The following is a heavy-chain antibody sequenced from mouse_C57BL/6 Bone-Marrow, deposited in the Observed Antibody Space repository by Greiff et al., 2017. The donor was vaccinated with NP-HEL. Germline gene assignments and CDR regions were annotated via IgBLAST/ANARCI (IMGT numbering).Heavy chain of an antibody. D-gene: IGHD2-4*01. J-gene: IGHJ3*01. V-gene: IGHV1-64*01. CDR3: ARWGGLRRAY. CDR1: GYTFTSYW. Sequence: QVQLQQPGAELVKPGASVKLSCKASGYTFTSYWMHWVKQRPGQGLEWIGMIHPNSGSTNYNEKFKSKATLTVDKSSSTAYMQLSSLTSEDAAVYYCARWGGLRRAYWGQGTLVTVSA. CDR2: IHPNSGST.